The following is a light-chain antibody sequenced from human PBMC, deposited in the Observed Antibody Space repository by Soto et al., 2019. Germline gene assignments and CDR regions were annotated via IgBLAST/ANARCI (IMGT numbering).Light chain of an antibody. CDR3: QQRSSWPLT. Sequence: EVVLTQSPGTLSLSPGERATLSCRASQTVSSVHLAWYQQRPGQAPRLLIYGASRRATGIPDRFSGSGSGTDFSLTISRLEPEDFAVYYCQQRSSWPLTFGGGTKVDIK. CDR1: QTVSSVH. V-gene: IGKV3D-20*02. CDR2: GAS. J-gene: IGKJ4*01.